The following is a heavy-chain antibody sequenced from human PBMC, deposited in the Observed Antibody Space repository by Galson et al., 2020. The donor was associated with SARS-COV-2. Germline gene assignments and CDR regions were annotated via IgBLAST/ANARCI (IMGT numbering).Heavy chain of an antibody. D-gene: IGHD2-2*01. J-gene: IGHJ5*02. V-gene: IGHV4-34*01. CDR1: GGSFSGYY. CDR3: ARRFAAQWSTSWVRANWFDP. Sequence: SQTLSLTCAVYGGSFSGYYWSWIRQPPGKGLEWIGEINHSGSTNYNPSLKSRVTISVDTSKNQFSLKLSSVTAADTAVYYCARRFAAQWSTSWVRANWFDPWGQGTLVTVSS. CDR2: INHSGST.